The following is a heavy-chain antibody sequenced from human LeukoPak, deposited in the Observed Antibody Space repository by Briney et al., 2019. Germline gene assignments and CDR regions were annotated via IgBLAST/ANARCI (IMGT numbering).Heavy chain of an antibody. CDR1: GFTFDDYA. V-gene: IGHV3-9*01. J-gene: IGHJ4*02. CDR3: ARVSPNTVTALQYFDY. CDR2: ISWNSGSI. D-gene: IGHD2-21*02. Sequence: PGGSLRLSCAASGFTFDDYAMHWVRQAPGKGLEWVSGISWNSGSIGYADSVRGRFTISRDNAKNSLYLQMNSLRAEDTSVYYWARVSPNTVTALQYFDYWGQGTLVTVSS.